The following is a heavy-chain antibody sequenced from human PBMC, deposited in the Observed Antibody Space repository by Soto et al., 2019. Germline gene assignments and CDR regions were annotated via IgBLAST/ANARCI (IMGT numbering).Heavy chain of an antibody. Sequence: EVQLVESGGGLIQPGGSLRLSCLASGFNFRSYRMNWVRQAPGKGLEWISYISSSDINIYYGDSVRGRFTLSRDMAKNSLYLQMNSLRAEDTAVYYFTRDYGDYVPRNDYWGQGTVVTVSS. V-gene: IGHV3-48*01. CDR1: GFNFRSYR. CDR3: TRDYGDYVPRNDY. J-gene: IGHJ4*02. D-gene: IGHD4-17*01. CDR2: ISSSDINI.